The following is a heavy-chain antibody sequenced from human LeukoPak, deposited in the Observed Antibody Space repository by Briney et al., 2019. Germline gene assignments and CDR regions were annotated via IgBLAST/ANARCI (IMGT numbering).Heavy chain of an antibody. D-gene: IGHD3-22*01. V-gene: IGHV3-74*01. CDR1: GFTFSSYW. J-gene: IGHJ4*02. CDR2: INSDGSST. Sequence: GGSLRLSCAASGFTFSSYWMHWVRQAPGKGLVWVSRINSDGSSTSYADSVKGRFTISRDNAKNTLYLQMNSLRAEDTAVYYCARAPTPYYYDSSGYYPLVYWGQGTLVTVSS. CDR3: ARAPTPYYYDSSGYYPLVY.